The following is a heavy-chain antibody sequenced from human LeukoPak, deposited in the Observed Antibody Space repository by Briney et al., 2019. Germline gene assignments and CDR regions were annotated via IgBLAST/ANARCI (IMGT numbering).Heavy chain of an antibody. D-gene: IGHD3-9*01. J-gene: IGHJ6*02. CDR1: GYTFTSYD. CDR3: ARGDILTGYYSWIYYYYGMDV. CDR2: MNPNSGNT. Sequence: ASVTVSCKASGYTFTSYDINWVRQATGQGLEWMGWMNPNSGNTGYAQKFQGRVTMTRNTSISTAYMELSSLRSEDTAVYYCARGDILTGYYSWIYYYYGMDVWGQGTTVTVSS. V-gene: IGHV1-8*01.